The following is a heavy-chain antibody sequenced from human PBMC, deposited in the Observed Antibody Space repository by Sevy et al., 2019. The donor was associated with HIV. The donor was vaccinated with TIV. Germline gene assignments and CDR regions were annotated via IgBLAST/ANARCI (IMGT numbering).Heavy chain of an antibody. V-gene: IGHV5-51*01. Sequence: GESLKISCKASGYRFTDYWIAWVRHMPGKGLEWMGIIYPGDSDSRYSPPFQGQVTISADKSINTAYLQWRTLKASDTAMYYCARGARGTLPAFYYYGWDVWGQGTTVTVSS. CDR2: IYPGDSDS. CDR3: ARGARGTLPAFYYYGWDV. D-gene: IGHD1-1*01. CDR1: GYRFTDYW. J-gene: IGHJ6*02.